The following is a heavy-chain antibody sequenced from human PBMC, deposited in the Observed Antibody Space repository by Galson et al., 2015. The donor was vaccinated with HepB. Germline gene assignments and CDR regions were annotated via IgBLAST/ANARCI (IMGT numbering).Heavy chain of an antibody. V-gene: IGHV1-46*01. CDR3: ARGLAGGDYGDYYFDY. J-gene: IGHJ4*02. Sequence: SVKVSCKASGYTFTSYYMHWVRQAPGQGLEWMGIINPSGGSTSYAQKFQGRVTMTRDTSTSTVYMELSSLRSEDTAVYYCARGLAGGDYGDYYFDYWGQGTLVTVSS. CDR2: INPSGGST. CDR1: GYTFTSYY. D-gene: IGHD4-17*01.